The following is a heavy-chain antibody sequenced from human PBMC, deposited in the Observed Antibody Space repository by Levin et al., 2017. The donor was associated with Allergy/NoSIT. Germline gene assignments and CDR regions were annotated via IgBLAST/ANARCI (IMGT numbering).Heavy chain of an antibody. D-gene: IGHD3-16*01. V-gene: IGHV3-7*01. CDR3: ARGLRTFDY. CDR2: IKQDGGEK. Sequence: GASVKVSCAASGFTFSRYWMSWVRQAPGKGLEWVANIKQDGGEKYYVDSVKGRFTISRDNAKNSLHLQMNSLRAEDTAVYYCARGLRTFDYWGQGTLVTVSP. J-gene: IGHJ4*02. CDR1: GFTFSRYW.